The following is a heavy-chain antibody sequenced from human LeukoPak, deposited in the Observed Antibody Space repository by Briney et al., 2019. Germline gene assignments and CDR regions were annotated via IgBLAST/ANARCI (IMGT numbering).Heavy chain of an antibody. D-gene: IGHD6-13*01. Sequence: SETLSLTCTVSGGSISSSSKYWGWIRQPPGKGLEWIGSIYYNGDTYYNPSLRSRVTISVDTSKNQFSLKLTSMTAADTSVFYCARSSAAAGPTHNRFDPWGQGTLVTVPS. CDR3: ARSSAAAGPTHNRFDP. CDR2: IYYNGDT. V-gene: IGHV4-39*01. J-gene: IGHJ5*02. CDR1: GGSISSSSKY.